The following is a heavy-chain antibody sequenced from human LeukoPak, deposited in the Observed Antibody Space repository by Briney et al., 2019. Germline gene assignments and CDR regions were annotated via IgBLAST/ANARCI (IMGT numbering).Heavy chain of an antibody. CDR2: ISSSSSTI. CDR3: ARDRSGQLEDY. V-gene: IGHV3-48*01. J-gene: IGHJ4*02. D-gene: IGHD6-6*01. Sequence: GGSLRLSCAASGFTFSSYSMNWVRQAPGKGLEWVSYISSSSSTIYYADSVKGRFTISRDNAKNSLYLQMNSLRAEDTAVYYCARDRSGQLEDYWGQGTLVTVSS. CDR1: GFTFSSYS.